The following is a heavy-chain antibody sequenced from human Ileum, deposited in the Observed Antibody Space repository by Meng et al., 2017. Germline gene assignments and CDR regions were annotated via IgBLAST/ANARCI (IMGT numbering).Heavy chain of an antibody. CDR1: GASVTTSHYQ. J-gene: IGHJ4*02. Sequence: VQLQGSGPGLVRPSETLSLICTVSGASVTTSHYQWGRIRQPPGKGLEWIGYASTNYNPSLKSRLTISLDTSKNQVSLKLTSVTAADTAVYYCARDHWGSLDYWGQGILVTVSS. CDR3: ARDHWGSLDY. V-gene: IGHV4-61*01. CDR2: AST. D-gene: IGHD7-27*01.